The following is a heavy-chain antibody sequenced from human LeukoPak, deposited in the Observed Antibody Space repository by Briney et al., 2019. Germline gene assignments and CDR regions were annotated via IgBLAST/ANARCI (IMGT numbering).Heavy chain of an antibody. CDR3: VRERKRNAFDI. CDR1: GFTFSSYE. V-gene: IGHV3-48*03. CDR2: ITSGGSAT. J-gene: IGHJ3*02. Sequence: PGGSLRLSCAGSGFTFSSYEMNWVRQAPGKGLEWVTYITSGGSATYYADSVKGRFTISRDNAKNSLYLQMNNLRAEDTALYYCVRERKRNAFDIWGQGTMVTVSS.